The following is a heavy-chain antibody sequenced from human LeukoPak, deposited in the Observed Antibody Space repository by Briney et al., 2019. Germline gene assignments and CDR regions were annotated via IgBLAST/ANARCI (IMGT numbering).Heavy chain of an antibody. CDR1: GFTFSHYW. V-gene: IGHV3-53*01. CDR3: ASTTRGGTYYYYMDV. Sequence: GGSLRLSCADSGFTFSHYWMSWVRQAPGKGLEWVSVIYSGGSIYYADSVKGRFTVSRDNSKNTLYLQMNSLRAEDTAVYYCASTTRGGTYYYYMDVWGKGTTVTISS. D-gene: IGHD3-10*01. J-gene: IGHJ6*03. CDR2: IYSGGSI.